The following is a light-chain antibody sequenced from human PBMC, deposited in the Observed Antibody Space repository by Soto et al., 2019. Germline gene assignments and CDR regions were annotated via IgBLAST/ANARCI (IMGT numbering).Light chain of an antibody. J-gene: IGLJ1*01. CDR3: TSYAGSNNWN. V-gene: IGLV2-8*01. CDR1: SSDVGGYNY. Sequence: QSAVTQPPSAAGSPGQSVTISCTGTSSDVGGYNYVSWYQQHPGKAPKLMIYEVSKRPSGVPDRFSGSKSGNTASLTVSGLHAEAEPDYYCTSYAGSNNWNFGTGTKLTVL. CDR2: EVS.